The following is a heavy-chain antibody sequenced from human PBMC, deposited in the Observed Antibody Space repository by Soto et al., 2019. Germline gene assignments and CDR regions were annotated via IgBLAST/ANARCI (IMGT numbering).Heavy chain of an antibody. CDR3: ARESAQLGHYYGMDG. CDR1: GYTFTSYG. CDR2: ISAYNGNT. Sequence: ASVKVSCKASGYTFTSYGISWVRQAPGQGLEWMGWISAYNGNTNYAQKLQGRVTMTTDTSTSTAYMELRSLRSDDTAVYYCARESAQLGHYYGMDGWGQGTTVTVSS. J-gene: IGHJ6*02. D-gene: IGHD6-6*01. V-gene: IGHV1-18*04.